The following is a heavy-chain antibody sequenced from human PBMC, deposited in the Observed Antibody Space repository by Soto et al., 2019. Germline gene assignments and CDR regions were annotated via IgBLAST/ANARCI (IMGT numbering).Heavy chain of an antibody. J-gene: IGHJ4*02. D-gene: IGHD1-26*01. V-gene: IGHV3-13*01. CDR1: GFTLSDYD. CDR3: ARAVGGTYFDY. Sequence: EVQLLESGGGLVQPGGSLRLSCAVSGFTLSDYDMHWVRQATGKGLEWVSVLGIAGDTYYPGSVKGRFTISGENARNSLYLQMNSLRAGDTAVYYCARAVGGTYFDYWGRGTLVTVSS. CDR2: LGIAGDT.